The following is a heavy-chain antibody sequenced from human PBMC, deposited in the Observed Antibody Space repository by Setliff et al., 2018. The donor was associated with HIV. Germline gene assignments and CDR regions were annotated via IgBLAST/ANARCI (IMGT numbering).Heavy chain of an antibody. CDR2: INEDGSEK. D-gene: IGHD4-17*01. CDR1: GFTFSYYW. V-gene: IGHV3-7*01. CDR3: ARLSPPDDYGDLGGVDY. J-gene: IGHJ4*02. Sequence: GGSLRLSCEASGFTFSYYWMSWVRQAPGKGLEWVANINEDGSEKNYVDSVKGRFTVSRDNAKNSLYLQMDSLRVEDTAFYYCARLSPPDDYGDLGGVDYWGQGTLVTVSS.